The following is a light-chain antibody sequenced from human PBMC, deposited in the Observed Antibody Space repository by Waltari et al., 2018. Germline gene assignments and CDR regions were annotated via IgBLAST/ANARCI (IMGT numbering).Light chain of an antibody. CDR2: KAS. CDR3: HKYNNYPLT. Sequence: DIQMTQSPSTLSASVGDRVTITCRASQSISVWLAWYQQKPGRAPTLLLYKASTLESGVPSRFSGSGSDREFTLTISSLQPDDSATYYCHKYNNYPLTFGGGTKVEV. J-gene: IGKJ4*01. CDR1: QSISVW. V-gene: IGKV1-5*03.